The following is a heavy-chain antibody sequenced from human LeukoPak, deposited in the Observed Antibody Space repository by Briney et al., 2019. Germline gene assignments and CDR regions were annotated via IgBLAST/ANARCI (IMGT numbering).Heavy chain of an antibody. V-gene: IGHV5-51*01. J-gene: IGHJ4*02. D-gene: IGHD5-12*01. Sequence: GESLKISCKGSGYSFTSYWIGWVRQMPGKGLEWMGIIYPGDSDTRYSPSFQGQVTISADKSISTAYLQWSSLKASDTAMYYCARGRHKVATIGSTFDYWGQGTLVTVSS. CDR3: ARGRHKVATIGSTFDY. CDR1: GYSFTSYW. CDR2: IYPGDSDT.